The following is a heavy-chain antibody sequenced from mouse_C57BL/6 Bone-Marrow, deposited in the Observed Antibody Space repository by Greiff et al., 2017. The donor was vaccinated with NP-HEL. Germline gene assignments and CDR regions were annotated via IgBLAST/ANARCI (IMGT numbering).Heavy chain of an antibody. J-gene: IGHJ2*01. CDR3: ASPTGAFDY. V-gene: IGHV1-55*01. D-gene: IGHD2-10*01. Sequence: QVQLQQPGAELVKPGASVKMSCKASGYTFTSYWITWVKQRPGQGLEWIGDIYPGSGSTNYNEKFKSKATLTVVTSSSTAYMQLSSLTSEDSAVYYCASPTGAFDYWGQGTTLTVSS. CDR1: GYTFTSYW. CDR2: IYPGSGST.